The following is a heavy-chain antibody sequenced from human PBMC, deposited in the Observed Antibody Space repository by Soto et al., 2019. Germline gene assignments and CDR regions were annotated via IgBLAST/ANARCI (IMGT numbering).Heavy chain of an antibody. D-gene: IGHD2-2*01. CDR1: GGTFNSYY. CDR3: STYGNFDY. V-gene: IGHV4-34*08. J-gene: IGHJ4*02. Sequence: SGTTYIASAVYGGTFNSYYWSWIRQPPGKGLEWIGEINHSGSTNYNPSLKSRVTISVDTSKNQFSLKLSSVTAADTAVYYCSTYGNFDYWGQGTLVTVSS. CDR2: INHSGST.